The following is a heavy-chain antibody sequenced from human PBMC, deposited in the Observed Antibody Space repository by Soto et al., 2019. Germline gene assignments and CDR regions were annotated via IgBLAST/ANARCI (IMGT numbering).Heavy chain of an antibody. J-gene: IGHJ4*02. D-gene: IGHD3-10*01. CDR2: VSPNGQGI. CDR1: VFTLVRYG. Sequence: GGSLRLSCASSVFTLVRYGMSWVRQAPGKGLEWVSAVSPNGQGIYYADSVRGRFTISRDFSKNTVFLHMDSLRAEDTAVYYCAKDRDYPRDYFHYWGQGTLVTVSS. V-gene: IGHV3-23*01. CDR3: AKDRDYPRDYFHY.